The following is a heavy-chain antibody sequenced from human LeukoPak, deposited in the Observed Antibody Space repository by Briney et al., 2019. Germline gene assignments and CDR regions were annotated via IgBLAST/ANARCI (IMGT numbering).Heavy chain of an antibody. Sequence: SETLSLTCTVSGGSISSSSYYWGWIRQPPGKGLEWIGSIYYSGSTYYNPSLKSRVTISVDTSKNQFSLKLSSVTAADTGVYFCARHGDIGRKNWFGPWGQGTLVTVSP. D-gene: IGHD1-26*01. CDR3: ARHGDIGRKNWFGP. V-gene: IGHV4-39*01. CDR1: GGSISSSSYY. CDR2: IYYSGST. J-gene: IGHJ5*02.